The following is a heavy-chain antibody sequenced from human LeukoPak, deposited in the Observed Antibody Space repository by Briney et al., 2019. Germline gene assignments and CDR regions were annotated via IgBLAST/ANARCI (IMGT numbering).Heavy chain of an antibody. J-gene: IGHJ4*02. D-gene: IGHD4-17*01. Sequence: GGSLRLSCAASGLTFSSYAMHWVRQAPGKGLEWVAVISYDGSNKYYADSVKGRFTISRDNFKNTLYLQMSSLRAEDTAVYYCARDRDYGDYGVIDYWGQGALVTVSS. V-gene: IGHV3-30-3*01. CDR2: ISYDGSNK. CDR1: GLTFSSYA. CDR3: ARDRDYGDYGVIDY.